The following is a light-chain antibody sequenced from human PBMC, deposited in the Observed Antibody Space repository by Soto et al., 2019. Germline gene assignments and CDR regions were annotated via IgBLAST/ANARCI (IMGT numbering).Light chain of an antibody. Sequence: EIVMTQSPATLSVSPGDRATLSCRASQSVHTNLAWYQQKPGQAPRLLISGASTRASGVPARFSGGGSRTEFSHTISSLQSEDFAVYFGQQYDNWPPAITFGQGTRLEIK. CDR3: QQYDNWPPAIT. CDR2: GAS. J-gene: IGKJ5*01. CDR1: QSVHTN. V-gene: IGKV3-15*01.